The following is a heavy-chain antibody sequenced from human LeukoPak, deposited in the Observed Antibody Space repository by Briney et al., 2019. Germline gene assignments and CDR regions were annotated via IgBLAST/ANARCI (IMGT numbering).Heavy chain of an antibody. J-gene: IGHJ3*02. Sequence: PGGSLRLSCAASGFTFSDYYMSWIRQAPGKGLEWVSYISSSGSNTRYADSVKGRFTISRDNAKNSLFLQMNSLRAEDTAVYYCARDDSRVVEVPAAIEGDDAFDIWGQGTMVTVSS. D-gene: IGHD2-2*01. CDR3: ARDDSRVVEVPAAIEGDDAFDI. CDR1: GFTFSDYY. CDR2: ISSSGSNT. V-gene: IGHV3-11*01.